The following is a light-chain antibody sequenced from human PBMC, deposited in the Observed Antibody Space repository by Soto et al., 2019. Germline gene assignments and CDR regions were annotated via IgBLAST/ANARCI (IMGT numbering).Light chain of an antibody. Sequence: QLVLTQSPSASASLGASVKLTCTLSSGHSSYAIVWHQQQPEKGPRYLMKLNSDGSHSKGDGIPDRFSGSSSGAERYLTISSLQSEDEADYYCQTWGTGIHRVFGGGTKVTVL. CDR3: QTWGTGIHRV. V-gene: IGLV4-69*01. CDR2: LNSDGSH. CDR1: SGHSSYA. J-gene: IGLJ2*01.